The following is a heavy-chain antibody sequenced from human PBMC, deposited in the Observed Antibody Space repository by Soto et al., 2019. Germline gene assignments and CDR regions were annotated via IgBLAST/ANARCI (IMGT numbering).Heavy chain of an antibody. CDR1: EFTFSTYA. D-gene: IGHD6-6*01. J-gene: IGHJ4*02. CDR3: AKHAGYSSSHIDY. Sequence: EVQVLESGGGLVQPGGSLRLSCAASEFTFSTYAMSWVRQAPGKGLEWVSGMSGGGGDTYYADSVKGRFTISRDYSKNTLYVQMNSLRADDTAVYYCAKHAGYSSSHIDYWGQGTLVTVSS. CDR2: MSGGGGDT. V-gene: IGHV3-23*01.